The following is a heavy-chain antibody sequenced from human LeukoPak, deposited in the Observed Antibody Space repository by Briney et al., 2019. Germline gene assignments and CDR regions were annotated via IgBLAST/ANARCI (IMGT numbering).Heavy chain of an antibody. J-gene: IGHJ4*02. CDR1: GFTFDDYA. CDR3: AKDYGSGSYYQNFDY. D-gene: IGHD3-10*01. CDR2: ISWNSGSI. Sequence: GGSLRLSCAASGFTFDDYAMHWVRHAPGKGLEWVSGISWNSGSIDYADSVKGRFTISRDNAKNSLYLQMNSLRAEDTALCYCAKDYGSGSYYQNFDYWGQGTLVIVSS. V-gene: IGHV3-9*01.